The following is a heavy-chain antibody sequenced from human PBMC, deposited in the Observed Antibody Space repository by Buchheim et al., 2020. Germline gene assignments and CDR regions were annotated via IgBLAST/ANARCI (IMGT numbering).Heavy chain of an antibody. CDR2: ISYDGSNK. V-gene: IGHV3-30-3*01. CDR3: ARAKNGYSYGLHFDY. Sequence: QVQLVESGGGVVQPGRSLRLSCAASGFTFSSYAMHWVRQAPGKGLEWVAVISYDGSNKYYADSVKGRFTISRDNSKNTLYLQMNSLRAEDTAVYYCARAKNGYSYGLHFDYWGQGTL. CDR1: GFTFSSYA. J-gene: IGHJ4*02. D-gene: IGHD5-18*01.